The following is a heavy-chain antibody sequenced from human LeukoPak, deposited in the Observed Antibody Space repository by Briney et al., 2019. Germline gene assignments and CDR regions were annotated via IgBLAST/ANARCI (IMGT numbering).Heavy chain of an antibody. V-gene: IGHV1-46*01. CDR2: INPSSGST. CDR1: GYTFTNYY. D-gene: IGHD6-13*01. CDR3: ARAGSGSWFLDY. J-gene: IGHJ4*02. Sequence: ASVKVSCKASGYTFTNYYMHWVRQAPGQGLEWVGIINPSSGSTGYAQKFQGRVTMTRDTSTSTRYMELSSLRSEDTAVYYCARAGSGSWFLDYWGQGTLVTVSS.